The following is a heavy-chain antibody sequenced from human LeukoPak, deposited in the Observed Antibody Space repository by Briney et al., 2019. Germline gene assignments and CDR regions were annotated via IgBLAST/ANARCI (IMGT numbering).Heavy chain of an antibody. D-gene: IGHD3-9*01. CDR2: FYSGDTT. V-gene: IGHV3-66*01. Sequence: PGGSLRLSCAASGFTVSSTYMSWVRQAPVKGLEWVSVFYSGDTTYYANSVKGRFTISRDSSKNMLYLQMNSLRAEDTAVYYCARRLLTGYYEFWGQGTLVTISS. CDR1: GFTVSSTY. CDR3: ARRLLTGYYEF. J-gene: IGHJ4*02.